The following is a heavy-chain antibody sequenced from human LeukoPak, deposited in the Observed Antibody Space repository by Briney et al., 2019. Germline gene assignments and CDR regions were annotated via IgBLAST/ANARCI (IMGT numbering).Heavy chain of an antibody. D-gene: IGHD6-13*01. Sequence: PSETLSLTCTVSGGSISSSSYYWGWIRQPPGKGLEWIGSIYYSGSTYYNPPLKSRVTISVDTSKNQFSLKLSSVTAADTAVYYCARSSSWYYDINYYYYYYMDVWGKGTTVTVSS. CDR3: ARSSSWYYDINYYYYYYMDV. CDR1: GGSISSSSYY. CDR2: IYYSGST. J-gene: IGHJ6*03. V-gene: IGHV4-39*07.